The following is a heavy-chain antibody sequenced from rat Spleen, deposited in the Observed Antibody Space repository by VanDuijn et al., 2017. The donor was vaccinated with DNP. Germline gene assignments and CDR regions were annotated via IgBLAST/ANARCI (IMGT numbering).Heavy chain of an antibody. CDR2: ISSGGNT. CDR3: ARITAVPPSYFDY. CDR1: GFSLTSYT. D-gene: IGHD1-11*01. J-gene: IGHJ2*01. V-gene: IGHV2-6*01. Sequence: QVQLKESGPDLVQPSQTLSLTCTVSGFSLTSYTVSWVRQPPGKGLEWVAAISSGGNTYYKSALKSRLSISRDTSKSQVFLRMNSLQTEDRAMYFCARITAVPPSYFDYWGPGVLVTVSS.